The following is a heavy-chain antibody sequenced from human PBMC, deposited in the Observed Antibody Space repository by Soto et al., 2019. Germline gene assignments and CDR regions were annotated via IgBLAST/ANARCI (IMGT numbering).Heavy chain of an antibody. CDR2: ISYDGSNK. CDR1: GFTFSSYG. V-gene: IGHV3-30*18. Sequence: QAGGSLRLSCAASGFTFSSYGMHWVRQAPGKGLEWVAVISYDGSNKYYADSVKGRFTISRDNSKNTLYLQMNSLRAEDTAVYYCAKDRGELYYYYYGMDVWGQGTTVTVSS. D-gene: IGHD3-10*01. J-gene: IGHJ6*02. CDR3: AKDRGELYYYYYGMDV.